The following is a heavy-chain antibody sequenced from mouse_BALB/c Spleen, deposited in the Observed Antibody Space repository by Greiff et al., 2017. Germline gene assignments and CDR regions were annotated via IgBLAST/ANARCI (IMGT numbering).Heavy chain of an antibody. CDR2: INPYNGGT. J-gene: IGHJ4*01. V-gene: IGHV1-18*01. Sequence: EVKLQQSGPELVKPGASMKISCKASGYSFTGYTMNWVKQSHGKNLEWIGLINPYNGGTSYNQKFKGKATLTVDKSSSTAYMELLSLTSEDSAVYYCARNDYDGSPYAMDYWGQGTSVTVSS. D-gene: IGHD2-4*01. CDR3: ARNDYDGSPYAMDY. CDR1: GYSFTGYT.